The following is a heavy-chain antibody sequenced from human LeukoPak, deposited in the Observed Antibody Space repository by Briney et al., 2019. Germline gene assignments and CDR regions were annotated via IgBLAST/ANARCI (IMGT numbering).Heavy chain of an antibody. V-gene: IGHV1-8*02. CDR3: ARAGGGYSYGDDFDY. CDR2: INPNSGNT. CDR1: GYTFTGYY. D-gene: IGHD5-18*01. J-gene: IGHJ4*02. Sequence: ASVKVSCKASGYTFTGYYMHWVRQAPGQGLEWMGWINPNSGNTGYAQKFQGRVTMTRNTSISTAYMELSSLRSEDTAVYYCARAGGGYSYGDDFDYWGQGTLVTVSS.